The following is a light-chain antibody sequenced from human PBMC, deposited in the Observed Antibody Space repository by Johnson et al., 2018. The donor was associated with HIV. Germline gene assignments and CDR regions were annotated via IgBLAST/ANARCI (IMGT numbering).Light chain of an antibody. CDR2: DNN. CDR1: SSNVGSSF. Sequence: QSVLTQPPSVSAAPGQTVTISCSGSSSNVGSSFVSWYRQVPGTAPKLLIYDNNKRPSGIPGRFSGSKSGPSATLGITGLQTGDEADYYCGTWDSSLSVFYVFGTGTKVTVL. J-gene: IGLJ1*01. CDR3: GTWDSSLSVFYV. V-gene: IGLV1-51*01.